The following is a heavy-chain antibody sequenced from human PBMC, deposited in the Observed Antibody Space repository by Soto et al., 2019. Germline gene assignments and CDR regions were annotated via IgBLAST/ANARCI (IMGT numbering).Heavy chain of an antibody. V-gene: IGHV6-1*01. CDR3: ARDQWEPTHYYYYGMDV. CDR2: TYYRSKWYN. J-gene: IGHJ6*02. D-gene: IGHD1-26*01. CDR1: GDSVSSNSAA. Sequence: PSQTLSLTCAISGDSVSSNSAAWNWIRQSPSRGLEWLGRTYYRSKWYNDYAVSVKSRITINPDTSKNQFSLQLNSVTPEDTAVYYCARDQWEPTHYYYYGMDVWGQGTTVTVSS.